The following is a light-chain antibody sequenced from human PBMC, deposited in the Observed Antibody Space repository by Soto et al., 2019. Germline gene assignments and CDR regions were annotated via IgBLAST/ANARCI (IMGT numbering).Light chain of an antibody. J-gene: IGLJ1*01. V-gene: IGLV2-8*01. CDR1: SGDIGGYDY. CDR2: EVT. CDR3: SSYAGSNNPDV. Sequence: QSALTQPPSASGSPGQSVTISCTGTSGDIGGYDYVSWYQQHPGKAPKLMIYEVTKRPLGVPDRFSGSKSGNTASLTVSGLQAEDEADYYCSSYAGSNNPDVFGTGTKVTVL.